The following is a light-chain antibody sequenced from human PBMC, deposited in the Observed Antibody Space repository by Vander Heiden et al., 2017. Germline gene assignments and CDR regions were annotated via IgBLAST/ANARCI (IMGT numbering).Light chain of an antibody. J-gene: IGKJ4*01. CDR2: DAS. CDR1: QSVSSY. V-gene: IGKV3-11*01. Sequence: EIVWTQSPATLPLPPGERATLPCRASQSVSSYLAWYQQKPGQAPRLLIYDASNRATGIPARFSGSGSGTDFTLTISSLEPEDFAVYYCQQRSNWPPTFGGGTKVEIK. CDR3: QQRSNWPPT.